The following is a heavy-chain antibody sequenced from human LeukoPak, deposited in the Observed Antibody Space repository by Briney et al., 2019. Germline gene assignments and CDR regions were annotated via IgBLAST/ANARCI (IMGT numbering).Heavy chain of an antibody. Sequence: GGSLRLSCAAAGLSFSNYDMYWVRQAPGKGLEWVAYISGSGEIIYYAASVKGRFTISRDNANKSVYLRMNSLRVEDTATYYCIPPAAGLDRTISTEYFQHWGQGALVTVSS. CDR1: GLSFSNYD. CDR3: IPPAAGLDRTISTEYFQH. D-gene: IGHD2-2*01. V-gene: IGHV3-48*03. J-gene: IGHJ1*01. CDR2: ISGSGEII.